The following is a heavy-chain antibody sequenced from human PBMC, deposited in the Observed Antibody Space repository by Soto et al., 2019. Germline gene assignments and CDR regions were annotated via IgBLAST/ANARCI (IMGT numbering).Heavy chain of an antibody. V-gene: IGHV3-30-3*01. CDR2: ISYDGSNK. CDR1: GFTFSSYS. CDR3: GSDSTDYLRGVRSVSAP. Sequence: GGSLRLSCAASGFTFSSYSMHWVRQAPGKGLEWVAVISYDGSNKYYADSVKGRFTISRDNSKNTLYLQMNSLRAEDTAVYYCGSDSTDYLRGVRSVSAPWGKGSSVTVSS. J-gene: IGHJ5*02. D-gene: IGHD3-3*01.